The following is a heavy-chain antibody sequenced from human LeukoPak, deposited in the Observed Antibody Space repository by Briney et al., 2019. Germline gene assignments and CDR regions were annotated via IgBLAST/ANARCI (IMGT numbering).Heavy chain of an antibody. J-gene: IGHJ4*02. CDR3: TREDY. V-gene: IGHV1-2*02. CDR2: IIPNSGAT. CDR1: GYTFTGNP. Sequence: ASVNVSCKSSGYTFTGNPILWVRQAPGQGLEWMGWIIPNSGATTYAQKFQGRVAMTRDTSISTAFMELSSLRSDDTAVYYCTREDYWGQGTPVTVSS.